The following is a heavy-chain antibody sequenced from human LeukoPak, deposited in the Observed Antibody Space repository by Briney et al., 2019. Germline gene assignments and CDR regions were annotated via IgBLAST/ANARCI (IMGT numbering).Heavy chain of an antibody. CDR2: ISNDGGGT. CDR1: GFIFNNYG. J-gene: IGHJ5*02. V-gene: IGHV3-23*01. CDR3: AKGSSGYFLDL. Sequence: GGSLRLSCAASGFIFNNYGLVWVRQAPGKGLEWVSAISNDGGGTTYADFVKGRFTISRDNSKNTLFLQMDSLRAEDTALYYCAKGSSGYFLDLWGQGTLVTVSS. D-gene: IGHD3-22*01.